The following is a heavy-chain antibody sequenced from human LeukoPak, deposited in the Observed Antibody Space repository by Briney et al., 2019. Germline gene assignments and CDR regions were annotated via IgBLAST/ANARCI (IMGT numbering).Heavy chain of an antibody. CDR3: AKGPRGFLEWTPFDY. Sequence: PGGSLRLSCATSGFTFRSYGMHWVRQAPGKGLEWVAHIRFDGTNKYYADSVKGRFTISRDNSKITLYLKMNSLRAEDTAVYYCAKGPRGFLEWTPFDYWGQGTLVTVSS. J-gene: IGHJ4*02. D-gene: IGHD3-3*01. CDR2: IRFDGTNK. CDR1: GFTFRSYG. V-gene: IGHV3-30*02.